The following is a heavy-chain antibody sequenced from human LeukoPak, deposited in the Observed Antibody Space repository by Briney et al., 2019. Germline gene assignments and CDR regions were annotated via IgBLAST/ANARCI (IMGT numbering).Heavy chain of an antibody. CDR1: GFPVSINY. Sequence: GGSLRLSCTVFGFPVSINYMSWVRQAPGKGLEWVTMIHTGGSTYYADSVKVRFIISRDNSRNTVYLQMNNLRVDDTAVYYCASTPSEYSSYYYYGMDVWGQGTTVTVSS. CDR3: ASTPSEYSSYYYYGMDV. D-gene: IGHD6-6*01. J-gene: IGHJ6*02. V-gene: IGHV3-53*01. CDR2: IHTGGST.